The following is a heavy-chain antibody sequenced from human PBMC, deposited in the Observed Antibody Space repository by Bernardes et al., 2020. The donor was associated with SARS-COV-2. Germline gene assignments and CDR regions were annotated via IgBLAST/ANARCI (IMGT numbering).Heavy chain of an antibody. CDR2: SDYSGNT. V-gene: IGHV4-31*03. D-gene: IGHD2-2*01. CDR1: GDSITSGGYY. Sequence: SETLSLTCTVSGDSITSGGYYWSWIRQHPGKVLVWIGYSDYSGNTYYNLSLKGRVTMSVDTSENQFSLKLSSVAAADTGGYYCAGVGIAVVVMAVWGHGTTVSVSS. J-gene: IGHJ6*01. CDR3: AGVGIAVVVMAV.